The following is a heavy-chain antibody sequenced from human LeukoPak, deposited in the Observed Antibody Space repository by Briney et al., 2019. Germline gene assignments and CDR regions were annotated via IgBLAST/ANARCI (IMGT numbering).Heavy chain of an antibody. D-gene: IGHD5-12*01. V-gene: IGHV4-59*01. CDR3: ARDHLGFFDS. CDR1: GGSISPYD. J-gene: IGHJ4*02. CDR2: IFFRGRT. Sequence: SETLSLTRTVSGGSISPYDGTWIRQPPGKGLEWIGHIFFRGRTDSSTSLRGRVTISLDTSKSQFSLKLTSLTAADTAVYFCARDHLGFFDSWGQGALVTVSS.